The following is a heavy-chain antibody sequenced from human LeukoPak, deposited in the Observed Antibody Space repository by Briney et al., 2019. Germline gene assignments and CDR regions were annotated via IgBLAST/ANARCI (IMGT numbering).Heavy chain of an antibody. CDR1: GFTFSTYA. J-gene: IGHJ6*02. D-gene: IGHD1-14*01. Sequence: PGWSLRLSCATSGFTFSTYAFNWVRQAPGKGLEWVSGISSGGGSTWSADSVKGRFTISRDNSKNTLYLQMNSLRVEDTATYYCAKYRTPPPDGLDVWGQGTTVTVS. CDR2: ISSGGGST. V-gene: IGHV3-23*01. CDR3: AKYRTPPPDGLDV.